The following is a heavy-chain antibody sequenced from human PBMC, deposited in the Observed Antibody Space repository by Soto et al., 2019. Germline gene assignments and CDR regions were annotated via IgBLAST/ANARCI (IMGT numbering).Heavy chain of an antibody. CDR1: GGSISSGDYY. CDR3: ARGSMITSYWRD. CDR2: IYYSGTT. J-gene: IGHJ4*02. V-gene: IGHV4-30-4*01. D-gene: IGHD3-16*01. Sequence: QVQLQESGPGLGKPSQTLSLTCTVSGGSISSGDYYWSWIRQPPGKGLEWIGYIYYSGTTYYNPSLKSRVTLSIDTSKNQFSLKLSSVTAADKAVYYCARGSMITSYWRDWGQGNLVTVSS.